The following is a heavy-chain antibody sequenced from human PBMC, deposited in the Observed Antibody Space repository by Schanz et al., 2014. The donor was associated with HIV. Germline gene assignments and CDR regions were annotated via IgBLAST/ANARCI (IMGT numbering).Heavy chain of an antibody. CDR1: EFTFSSYG. D-gene: IGHD3-3*01. CDR3: AKDQGYDFWSGYYNYYDMDV. V-gene: IGHV3-30*18. Sequence: QVQLVESGGGVVQPGRSLRLSCAASEFTFSSYGMHWVRQAPGKGLEWVAVISYDGGNKYYADSVKGRFTISRDNSKNTLYLQMNSLRAEDTAVYYCAKDQGYDFWSGYYNYYDMDVWGQGTTVTVSS. CDR2: ISYDGGNK. J-gene: IGHJ6*02.